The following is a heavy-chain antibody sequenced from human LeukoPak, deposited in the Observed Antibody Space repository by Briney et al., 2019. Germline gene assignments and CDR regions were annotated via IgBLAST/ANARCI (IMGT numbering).Heavy chain of an antibody. J-gene: IGHJ5*02. V-gene: IGHV1-69*13. CDR2: IIPIFGTA. D-gene: IGHD6-6*01. CDR3: ARGGCSSSSRACWFDP. Sequence: GASVKVSCKASGGTFSSYAISWVRQAPGQGLEWMGGIIPIFGTANYAQKFQGRVTITADESTSTAYMELSSLRSEDTAVYYCARGGCSSSSRACWFDPWGQGTLVTVSS. CDR1: GGTFSSYA.